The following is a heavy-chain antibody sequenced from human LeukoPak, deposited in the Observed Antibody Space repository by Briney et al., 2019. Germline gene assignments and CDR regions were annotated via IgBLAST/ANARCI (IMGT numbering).Heavy chain of an antibody. V-gene: IGHV4-34*01. J-gene: IGHJ4*02. Sequence: SETLSLTCAIYSESFSGYFWSWIRQPPGKGLEWIGEINYSGSTNYNPSLKSRVTISVDTSKNQFSVKLSSVTDADTAVYYCARRLRFGAGIDYWGQGTLVTVSS. CDR2: INYSGST. CDR1: SESFSGYF. CDR3: ARRLRFGAGIDY. D-gene: IGHD3-10*01.